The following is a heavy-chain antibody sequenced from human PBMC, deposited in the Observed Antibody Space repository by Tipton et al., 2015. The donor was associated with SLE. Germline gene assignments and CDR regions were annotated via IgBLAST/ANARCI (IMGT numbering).Heavy chain of an antibody. Sequence: TLSLTCAVYGGSFSGYYWSWIRQPPGKGLEWIGEINHSGSTNYNPSLKSRVTMSVAPSRKQFSLKLSSVTAADTAVYYCARYPATVTKSAPFNGLDIWGQGTLVIVSS. CDR2: INHSGST. D-gene: IGHD4-17*01. CDR1: GGSFSGYY. J-gene: IGHJ3*02. CDR3: ARYPATVTKSAPFNGLDI. V-gene: IGHV4-34*01.